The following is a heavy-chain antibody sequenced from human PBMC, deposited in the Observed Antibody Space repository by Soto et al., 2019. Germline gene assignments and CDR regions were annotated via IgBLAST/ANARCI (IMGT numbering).Heavy chain of an antibody. CDR3: ARDREGVGAGLF. V-gene: IGHV3-21*01. Sequence: NPGGSLRLSCAASGFTFSSYSMNWVRQAPGKGLEWVSSISSSSSYIFYADSVKGRFTISRDNAKNSLYLQMNSLRAEDTAVYYCARDREGVGAGLFWGQGTMVTVSS. J-gene: IGHJ3*01. D-gene: IGHD1-26*01. CDR1: GFTFSSYS. CDR2: ISSSSSYI.